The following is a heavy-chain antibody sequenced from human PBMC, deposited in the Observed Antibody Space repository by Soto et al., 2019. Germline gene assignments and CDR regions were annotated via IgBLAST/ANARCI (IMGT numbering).Heavy chain of an antibody. V-gene: IGHV3-11*01. CDR3: ARVHLPKSSAFGY. J-gene: IGHJ4*02. Sequence: QVQLVESGGGVVKPGGSLRLSCAASGFTFSDYYMFWIRQAPGKGLEWVSFISSSTGDTIYYADSVKGRFTISRDNAKNSLFLQMNSLRVDDTAVYYCARVHLPKSSAFGYWGQGTLVTVSS. D-gene: IGHD3-10*01. CDR1: GFTFSDYY. CDR2: ISSSTGDTI.